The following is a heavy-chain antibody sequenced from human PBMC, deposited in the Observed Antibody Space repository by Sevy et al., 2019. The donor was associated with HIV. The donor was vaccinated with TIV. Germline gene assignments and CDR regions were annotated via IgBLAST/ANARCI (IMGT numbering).Heavy chain of an antibody. D-gene: IGHD2-21*02. CDR3: AKTLQKLPFHPHYFDY. V-gene: IGHV3-23*01. J-gene: IGHJ4*02. Sequence: GGSLRPSCGVSGFALRSYTMNWVRQAPGKGLEWVASISAIGGSTYYADSVTGRVTMSRDVSKSTLYLQMNSLTAEDTAMLYCAKTLQKLPFHPHYFDYWGQGTLVTVSS. CDR2: ISAIGGST. CDR1: GFALRSYT.